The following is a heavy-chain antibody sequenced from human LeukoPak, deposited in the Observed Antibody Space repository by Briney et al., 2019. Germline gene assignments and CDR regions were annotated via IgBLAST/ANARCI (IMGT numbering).Heavy chain of an antibody. CDR3: ARGLRSWVTATIPGV. J-gene: IGHJ6*04. Sequence: GGSMRLSCAASGFTFSSYCMNWDRQAPGKGLEWVSSISSSSSYIYNADSVKGRFNISRDNAKNSLYLQMNSLRAEDTAVYYCARGLRSWVTATIPGVWGKGTTVTVSS. CDR2: ISSSSSYI. D-gene: IGHD2-21*02. V-gene: IGHV3-21*01. CDR1: GFTFSSYC.